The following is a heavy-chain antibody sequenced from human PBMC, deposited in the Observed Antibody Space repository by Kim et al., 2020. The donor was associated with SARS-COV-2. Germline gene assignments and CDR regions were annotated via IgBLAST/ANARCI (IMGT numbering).Heavy chain of an antibody. D-gene: IGHD3-10*01. J-gene: IGHJ4*02. CDR1: GYTLTELS. V-gene: IGHV1-24*01. CDR2: FDPEDGET. Sequence: ASVKVSCKVSGYTLTELSMHWVRQAPGKGLEWMGGFDPEDGETIYAQKFQGRVTMTEDTSTDTAYMELSSLRSEDTAVYYCATDLRRITMVQGVIRRWAQWGQGTLVTVSS. CDR3: ATDLRRITMVQGVIRRWAQ.